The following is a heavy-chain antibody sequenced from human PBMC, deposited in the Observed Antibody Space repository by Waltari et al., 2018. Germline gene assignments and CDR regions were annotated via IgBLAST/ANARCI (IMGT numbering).Heavy chain of an antibody. CDR1: GGSISSYY. CDR2: IYYSGST. CDR3: ARSRGIAARPGYYYYMDV. J-gene: IGHJ6*03. V-gene: IGHV4-59*01. D-gene: IGHD6-6*01. Sequence: QVQLQESGPGLVKPSAPLSLTCPVSGGSISSYYWSWIRQPPGKGLDWIGYIYYSGSTNYNPSLKSRVTISVDTSKNQFSLKLSSVTAADTAVYYCARSRGIAARPGYYYYMDVWGKGTTVTVSS.